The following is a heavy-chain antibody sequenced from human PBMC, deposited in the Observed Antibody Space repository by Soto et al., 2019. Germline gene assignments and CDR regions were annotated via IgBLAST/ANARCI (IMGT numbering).Heavy chain of an antibody. Sequence: QVQLVQSGAEVKKPGASVKVSCKASGYTFTRYEINWGRQATGQGLEWLGWMNPNSGNTGYAQKFRGRVTMTRNTSISTAYMELSSLRSEDPAVYYCASGRRWGVAVAGGGDYWGQGTLVTVSS. CDR2: MNPNSGNT. J-gene: IGHJ4*02. CDR1: GYTFTRYE. V-gene: IGHV1-8*01. D-gene: IGHD6-19*01. CDR3: ASGRRWGVAVAGGGDY.